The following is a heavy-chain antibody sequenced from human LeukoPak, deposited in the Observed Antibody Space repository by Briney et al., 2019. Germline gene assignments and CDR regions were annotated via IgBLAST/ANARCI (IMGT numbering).Heavy chain of an antibody. Sequence: SETLSLTCTVSDGSISSYYWSWIRQPAGKGLEWIGRIYTSGSTNYNPSLKSRVTMSVDTSKNQFSLKLSSVTAADTAVYYCARVRAIAARTYYYYYYMDVWGKGTTVTVSS. CDR3: ARVRAIAARTYYYYYYMDV. V-gene: IGHV4-4*07. D-gene: IGHD6-6*01. CDR2: IYTSGST. J-gene: IGHJ6*03. CDR1: DGSISSYY.